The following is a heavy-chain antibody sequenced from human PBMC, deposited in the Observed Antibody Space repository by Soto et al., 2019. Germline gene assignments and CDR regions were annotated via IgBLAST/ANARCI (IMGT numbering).Heavy chain of an antibody. CDR3: ASEGVLVPAAGWWFDP. D-gene: IGHD2-2*01. J-gene: IGHJ5*02. CDR2: IYYSGST. CDR1: GGSISSGDYY. Sequence: QVQLQESGPGLVKPSQTLSLTCTVSGGSISSGDYYWSWIRQPPGKGLEWIGYIYYSGSTYYNPSRKSRVTISVDTSKNQFSLKLSSVTAADTAVYYCASEGVLVPAAGWWFDPWGQGTLVTVSS. V-gene: IGHV4-30-4*01.